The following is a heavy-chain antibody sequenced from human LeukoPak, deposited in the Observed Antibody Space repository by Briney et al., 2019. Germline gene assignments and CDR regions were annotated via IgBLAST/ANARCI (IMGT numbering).Heavy chain of an antibody. CDR1: GYSISSGYY. CDR3: ARSYSNWFDP. V-gene: IGHV4-38-2*02. D-gene: IGHD2-21*01. CDR2: IYHSGST. J-gene: IGHJ5*02. Sequence: SETLSLTCTVSGYSISSGYYWGWIRQPPGKGLEWIGSIYHSGSTYYNPSLKSRVTISVDTSKNQFSLKLSSVTAADTVVYYCARSYSNWFDPWGQGTLVTVSS.